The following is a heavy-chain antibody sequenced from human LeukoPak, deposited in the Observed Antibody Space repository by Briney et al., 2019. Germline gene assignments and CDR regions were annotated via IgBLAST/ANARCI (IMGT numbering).Heavy chain of an antibody. CDR2: IYPGDSDT. CDR1: GYSFTNYW. V-gene: IGHV5-51*01. D-gene: IGHD6-13*01. Sequence: GESLKISCKGSGYSFTNYWIGWVRQMPGKGLEWMGIIYPGDSDTRYSPSFQGQVTISADKSISTAYLQWSSLKASDTAMYYCARLLRNIAAAVYYFDYWGQGTLVTVSS. J-gene: IGHJ4*02. CDR3: ARLLRNIAAAVYYFDY.